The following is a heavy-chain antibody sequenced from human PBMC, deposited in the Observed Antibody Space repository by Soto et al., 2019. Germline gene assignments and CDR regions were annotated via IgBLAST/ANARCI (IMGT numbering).Heavy chain of an antibody. CDR3: TGGPPNWGFDS. D-gene: IGHD7-27*01. Sequence: ASVKVSCKASGYTFPSYDINWVRQTAGQGLEWMGWMSPKTANTGYAQKFQDRVTMTRSTSISTAYMELSSLTSEDTAVYYCTGGPPNWGFDSWGQGTPVTVSS. CDR2: MSPKTANT. CDR1: GYTFPSYD. J-gene: IGHJ5*01. V-gene: IGHV1-8*01.